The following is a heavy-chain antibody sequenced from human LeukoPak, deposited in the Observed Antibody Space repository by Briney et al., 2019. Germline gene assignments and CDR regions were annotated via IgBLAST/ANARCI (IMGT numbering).Heavy chain of an antibody. D-gene: IGHD6-19*01. CDR1: GGSISSYY. V-gene: IGHV4-59*12. J-gene: IGHJ5*02. Sequence: SETLSLTCTVSGGSISSYYWSWIRQPPGMGLEWIGYIHYSGSTNYNPSLKSRVTISVDTSKNQFSLKLSSVTAADTAVFYCARSPHNSAWYEKWFDPWGQGTLVTVSS. CDR3: ARSPHNSAWYEKWFDP. CDR2: IHYSGST.